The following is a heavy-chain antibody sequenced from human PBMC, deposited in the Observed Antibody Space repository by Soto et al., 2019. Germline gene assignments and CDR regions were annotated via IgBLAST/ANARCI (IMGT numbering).Heavy chain of an antibody. CDR2: IIPIFGTA. D-gene: IGHD3-10*01. J-gene: IGHJ6*02. Sequence: GASVKVSCKASGGIFSSYAISWVRQAPGQGLEWMGGIIPIFGTANYAQKFQGRVTITADESTSTAYMELSSLRSEDTAVYYCARSYYYGSGSPIYYYYYGMDVWGQGTTVTVSS. CDR1: GGIFSSYA. V-gene: IGHV1-69*13. CDR3: ARSYYYGSGSPIYYYYYGMDV.